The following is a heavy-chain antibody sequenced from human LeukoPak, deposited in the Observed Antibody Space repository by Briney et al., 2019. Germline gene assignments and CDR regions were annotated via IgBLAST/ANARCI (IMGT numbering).Heavy chain of an antibody. Sequence: GGSLRLSCAASGFTVSSNYMSWVRQAPGKGLEWVSVIYSGGSTYYADSVKGRFTISRDNSKNTLYLQMNSLRAEDTAVYYCARVLVTAYGNWFDPWGQGTLVTVSP. J-gene: IGHJ5*02. D-gene: IGHD2-21*02. CDR3: ARVLVTAYGNWFDP. CDR2: IYSGGST. CDR1: GFTVSSNY. V-gene: IGHV3-66*01.